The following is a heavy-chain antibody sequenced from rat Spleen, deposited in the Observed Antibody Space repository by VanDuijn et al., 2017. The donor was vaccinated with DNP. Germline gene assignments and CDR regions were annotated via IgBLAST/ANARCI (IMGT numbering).Heavy chain of an antibody. J-gene: IGHJ2*01. Sequence: QVQLKESGPGLVQPSQTLPLTCTVSGLSLTSNSVHWVRQPPGKGLEWVGAIWSGGSTDYNSALKSRLSISRDTSKSQVFLKMNSLQTEDTAIYFCTIYTTGLDYWGQGVMVTVSS. CDR3: TIYTTGLDY. D-gene: IGHD4-1*01. V-gene: IGHV2-1*01. CDR1: GLSLTSNS. CDR2: IWSGGST.